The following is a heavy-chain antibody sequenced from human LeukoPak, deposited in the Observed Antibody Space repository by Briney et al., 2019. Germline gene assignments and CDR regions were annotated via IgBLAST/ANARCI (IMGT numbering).Heavy chain of an antibody. J-gene: IGHJ4*02. V-gene: IGHV3-9*01. CDR2: ISWNSGSI. D-gene: IGHD3-22*01. CDR3: AKAYYYDSSGYSHFDY. CDR1: GFTFDDYA. Sequence: GRSLRLSCAASGFTFDDYAMHWVRQAPGKGLEWVSGISWNSGSIGYADSVKGRFTISRDNAKNSLYLQMNSLRAEDTALYYCAKAYYYDSSGYSHFDYWGQGTLVTVSS.